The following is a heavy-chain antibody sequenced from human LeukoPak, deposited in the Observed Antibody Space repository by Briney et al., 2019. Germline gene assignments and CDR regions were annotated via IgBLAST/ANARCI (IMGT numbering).Heavy chain of an antibody. D-gene: IGHD3-10*01. V-gene: IGHV1-18*01. CDR1: VYTFTSYG. CDR3: ARAGNYYGSGSYRNWFDP. Sequence: ASVKVSCKASVYTFTSYGISWVRQAPGQGLEWMGWISAYNGNTNYAQKLQGRVTMTTDTSTSTAYMELRSLRSDDTAVYYCARAGNYYGSGSYRNWFDPWGQGTLVTVSS. J-gene: IGHJ5*02. CDR2: ISAYNGNT.